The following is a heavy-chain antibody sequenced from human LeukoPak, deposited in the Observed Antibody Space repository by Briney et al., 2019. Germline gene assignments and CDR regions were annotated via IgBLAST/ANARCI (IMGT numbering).Heavy chain of an antibody. J-gene: IGHJ4*02. CDR1: GGSISSGDYY. V-gene: IGHV4-30-4*01. CDR3: ARDRSRDGYSIDY. CDR2: IYYSGST. D-gene: IGHD5-24*01. Sequence: SQTLSLTCTVSGGSISSGDYYWSWIRQPPGRGLEWIGYIYYSGSTYYNPSLKSRVTISVDTSKNQFSLKLSSVTAADTAVYYCARDRSRDGYSIDYWGQGTLVTVSS.